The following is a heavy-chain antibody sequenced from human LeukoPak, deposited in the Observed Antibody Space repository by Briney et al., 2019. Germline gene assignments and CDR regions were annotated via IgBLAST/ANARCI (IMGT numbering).Heavy chain of an antibody. CDR1: GGSISSGAYY. Sequence: SETLSLTCTVSGGSISSGAYYWSWIRQPPGKGLEWIGSIYHSGSTYYNPSLKSRVTISVDTSKNQFSLKLSSVTAADTAVYYCAREAYCSSTSCSRAYFDYWGQGTLVTVSS. V-gene: IGHV4-39*07. D-gene: IGHD2-2*01. CDR3: AREAYCSSTSCSRAYFDY. J-gene: IGHJ4*02. CDR2: IYHSGST.